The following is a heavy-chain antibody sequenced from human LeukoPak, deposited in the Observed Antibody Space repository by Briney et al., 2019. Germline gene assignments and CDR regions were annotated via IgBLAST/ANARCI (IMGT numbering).Heavy chain of an antibody. CDR2: INHSEST. Sequence: SETLSLTCAFYRGSVSRYFWIWIRQPPGKGLEWMGEINHSESTNYNPPLNSRVTISVDTSKNQFALKLSSVTAADTAVYYCARVGEGRGIYYYGSGSYFDWFDPWGQGTLVTVSS. D-gene: IGHD3-10*01. CDR3: ARVGEGRGIYYYGSGSYFDWFDP. CDR1: RGSVSRYF. J-gene: IGHJ5*02. V-gene: IGHV4-34*01.